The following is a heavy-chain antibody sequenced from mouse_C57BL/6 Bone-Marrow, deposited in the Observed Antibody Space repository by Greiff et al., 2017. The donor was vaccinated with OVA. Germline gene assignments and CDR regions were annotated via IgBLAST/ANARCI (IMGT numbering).Heavy chain of an antibody. CDR1: GYTFTDYY. J-gene: IGHJ4*01. CDR2: INPYNGGT. CDR3: ARWGWSPYYYAMDY. V-gene: IGHV1-19*01. D-gene: IGHD2-3*01. Sequence: VQLQQSGPVLVKPGASVKMSCKASGYTFTDYYMNWVKQSHGKSLEWIGVINPYNGGTSYNQKFKGKATLTVDKSSSTAYKELNSLTSEDSAVYYCARWGWSPYYYAMDYWGQGTSVTVSS.